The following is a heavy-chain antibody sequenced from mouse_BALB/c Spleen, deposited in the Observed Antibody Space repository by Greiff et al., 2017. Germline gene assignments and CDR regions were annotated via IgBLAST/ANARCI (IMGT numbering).Heavy chain of an antibody. J-gene: IGHJ2*01. D-gene: IGHD3-2*01. Sequence: EVQLQQSGAELVRSGASVKLSCTASGFNIKDYYMHWVKQRPEQGLEWIGWIDPENGDTEYAPKFQGKATMTADTSSNTAYLQLSSLTSEDTAVYYCTETARAPYFDYWGQGTTLTVSS. CDR3: TETARAPYFDY. V-gene: IGHV14-4*02. CDR1: GFNIKDYY. CDR2: IDPENGDT.